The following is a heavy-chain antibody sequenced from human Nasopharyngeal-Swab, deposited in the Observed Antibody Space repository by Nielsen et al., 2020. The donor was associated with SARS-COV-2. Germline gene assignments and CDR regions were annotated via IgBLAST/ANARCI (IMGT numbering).Heavy chain of an antibody. J-gene: IGHJ4*02. CDR1: GGSFSGYY. CDR3: ARQGVPIRGWFKDYDRTAYEY. CDR2: ISRSGRT. D-gene: IGHD3-22*01. V-gene: IGHV4-34*01. Sequence: GSLRLSCAVYGGSFSGYYWSWIRQSPGKGLEWIGEISRSGRTNYNPSLNSRVTISLDTSENQFSLKVTSVTAADTAVYYCARQGVPIRGWFKDYDRTAYEYWGQGTLVTVSS.